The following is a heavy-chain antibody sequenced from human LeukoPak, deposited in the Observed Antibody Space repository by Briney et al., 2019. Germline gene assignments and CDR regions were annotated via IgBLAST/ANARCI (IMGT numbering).Heavy chain of an antibody. D-gene: IGHD1-14*01. Sequence: GGSLRLSCAASGFTFSGHWMSWVRQAPGKGLEWVANINQGGSDKYYVDSVKGRFNISRDNANNLLYLQMNSLGGEDTAVYYGTRDRSRAEDDWGQGTLVTVSS. V-gene: IGHV3-7*01. CDR3: TRDRSRAEDD. CDR1: GFTFSGHW. J-gene: IGHJ4*02. CDR2: INQGGSDK.